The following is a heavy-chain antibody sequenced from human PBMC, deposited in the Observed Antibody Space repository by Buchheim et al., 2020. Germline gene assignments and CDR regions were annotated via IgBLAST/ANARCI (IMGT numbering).Heavy chain of an antibody. CDR2: ISGSGAHT. V-gene: IGHV3-23*01. CDR3: AKGITGTDSIGMDV. Sequence: EVQLLESGGNLAQPGESLRLSCAASGFTFGGYAMSWVRQAPGKGLEWVSGISGSGAHTFYTESVKRSFTVSRDTSRNTLYLQMNSLRAEDTALYYCAKGITGTDSIGMDVWGQGTT. CDR1: GFTFGGYA. D-gene: IGHD1-7*01. J-gene: IGHJ6*01.